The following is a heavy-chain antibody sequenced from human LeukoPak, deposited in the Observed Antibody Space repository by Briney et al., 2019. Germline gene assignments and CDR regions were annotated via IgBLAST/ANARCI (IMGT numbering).Heavy chain of an antibody. CDR1: GGSISSYY. J-gene: IGHJ5*02. D-gene: IGHD1-1*01. CDR2: IHYSGRT. CDR3: ARGGFLDPFDP. V-gene: IGHV4-59*01. Sequence: PSETLSLTCTVSGGSISSYYWSWIRQPPGKGLEWIGYIHYSGRTNYSPSLKSRVTISVDTSKNQFSRRLISLTAADTAVYYVARGGFLDPFDPWGQGTLVTVSS.